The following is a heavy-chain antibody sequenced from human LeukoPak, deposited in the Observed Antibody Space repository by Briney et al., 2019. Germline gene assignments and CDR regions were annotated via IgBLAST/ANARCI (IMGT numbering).Heavy chain of an antibody. CDR1: GYTFTNYW. CDR3: AKGVGATTDYFYYGMDV. CDR2: IDPRDSYT. Sequence: GESLKISCKASGYTFTNYWVSWVRQMPGKGLEWMGRIDPRDSYTNYSPSFQGHVTISVDKSISTAYLQWSSLRAEDTAAYYCAKGVGATTDYFYYGMDVWGQGTTVTVSS. V-gene: IGHV5-10-1*01. D-gene: IGHD1-26*01. J-gene: IGHJ6*02.